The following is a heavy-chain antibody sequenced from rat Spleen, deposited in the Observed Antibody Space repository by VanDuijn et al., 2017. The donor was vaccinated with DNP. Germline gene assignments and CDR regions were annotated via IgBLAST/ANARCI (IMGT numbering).Heavy chain of an antibody. Sequence: EVQLVESGGGLVQPGRSLKLSCAASGFTFNNYGMHWIRQAPTKGLEWVASITAGGEYTYSPDSVKGRFTISRDNAKSTLYLQMDSLRSEDTATYYCATHPRGVPFDYWGQGVMVTVSS. CDR3: ATHPRGVPFDY. CDR2: ITAGGEYT. CDR1: GFTFNNYG. V-gene: IGHV5-19*01. J-gene: IGHJ2*01. D-gene: IGHD1-4*01.